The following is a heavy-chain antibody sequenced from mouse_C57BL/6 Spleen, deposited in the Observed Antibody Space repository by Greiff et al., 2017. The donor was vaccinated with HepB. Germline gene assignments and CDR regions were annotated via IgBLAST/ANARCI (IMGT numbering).Heavy chain of an antibody. CDR2: IHPNSGST. D-gene: IGHD1-1*01. V-gene: IGHV1-64*01. CDR1: GYTFTSYW. Sequence: VQLQQPGAELVKPGASVKLSCKASGYTFTSYWMHWVKQRPGQGLEWIGMIHPNSGSTNYNEKFKSKATLTVDKSSSTAYMQLSSLTSEDSAVYYCARAYGSSRYFDYWGQGTTLTVSS. J-gene: IGHJ2*01. CDR3: ARAYGSSRYFDY.